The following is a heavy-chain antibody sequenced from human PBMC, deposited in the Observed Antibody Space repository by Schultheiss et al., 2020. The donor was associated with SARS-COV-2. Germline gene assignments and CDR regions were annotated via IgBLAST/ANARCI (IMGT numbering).Heavy chain of an antibody. Sequence: GVLKISCAASGFTFSSYAMSWVRQAPGKGLEWVSAISGSGGSTYYADSVKGRFTISRDNSKNTLYLQMNSLRAEDTAVYYCTTGYYDSSGPYGMDVWGQGTTVTVSS. D-gene: IGHD3-22*01. CDR1: GFTFSSYA. V-gene: IGHV3-23*01. CDR2: ISGSGGST. J-gene: IGHJ6*02. CDR3: TTGYYDSSGPYGMDV.